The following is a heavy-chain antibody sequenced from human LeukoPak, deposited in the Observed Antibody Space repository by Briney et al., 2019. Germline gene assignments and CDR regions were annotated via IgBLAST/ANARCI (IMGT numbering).Heavy chain of an antibody. CDR1: GGSFSGYY. J-gene: IGHJ5*02. CDR3: ARGQILRYFDWLNWFDP. D-gene: IGHD3-9*01. V-gene: IGHV4-34*01. CDR2: INHSGST. Sequence: SKTLSLTCAVYGGSFSGYYWSWIRQPPGKGLEWIGEINHSGSTNYNPSLKSRVTISVDTSKNQFSLKLSSVTAADTAVYYCARGQILRYFDWLNWFDPWGQGTLVTVSS.